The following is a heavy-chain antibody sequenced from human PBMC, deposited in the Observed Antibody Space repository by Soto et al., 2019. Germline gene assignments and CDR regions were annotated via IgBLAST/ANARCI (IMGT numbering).Heavy chain of an antibody. CDR2: IIPILGIA. CDR3: AREGKAGYSSGPYYYYGMDV. Sequence: SVKVSCKASGGTFSSYTITWVRQAPGQGLEWMGRIIPILGIANYAQKFQGRVTITADKSTSTAYMELSSLRSEDTAVYYCAREGKAGYSSGPYYYYGMDVWGQGTTVTVSS. J-gene: IGHJ6*02. D-gene: IGHD6-19*01. V-gene: IGHV1-69*04. CDR1: GGTFSSYT.